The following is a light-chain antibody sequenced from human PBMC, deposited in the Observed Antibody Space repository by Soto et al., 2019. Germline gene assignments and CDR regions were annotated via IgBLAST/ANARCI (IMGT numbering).Light chain of an antibody. J-gene: IGKJ4*01. CDR3: QQLNSYPLT. Sequence: DIQLTQSPSFLSASVGDRVTITSRASQGISSYLAWCQQKPGKAPKLLIYAASTLQSGVPSRFSGSGSGTELTLTISSLQPEDFATYYCQQLNSYPLTFGGGTKVEIK. CDR2: AAS. V-gene: IGKV1-9*01. CDR1: QGISSY.